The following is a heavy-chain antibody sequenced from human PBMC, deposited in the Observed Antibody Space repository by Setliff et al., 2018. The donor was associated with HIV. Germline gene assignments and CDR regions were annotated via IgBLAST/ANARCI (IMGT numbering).Heavy chain of an antibody. V-gene: IGHV4-59*01. D-gene: IGHD1-20*01. CDR3: ARGYNHPDYYYYYYMDV. CDR2: IYYSGST. CDR1: GGSISSYY. J-gene: IGHJ6*03. Sequence: PSETLSLTCTVSGGSISSYYWSWIRQPPGKGLEWIGYIYYSGSTNYNPSLKSRVTISVDTSKNQFPLKLSSVTAADTAVYCCARGYNHPDYYYYYYMDVGGKGTTVTVSS.